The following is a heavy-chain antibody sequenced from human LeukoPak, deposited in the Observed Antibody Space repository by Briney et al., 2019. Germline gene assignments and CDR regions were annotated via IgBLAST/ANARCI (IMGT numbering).Heavy chain of an antibody. Sequence: SVKVSCKASGGTFSSYAISWVRQAPGQGLEWMGGIIPIFGTANYAQKFQGRVTITADESTSTAYMELSSLRSEDTAVYYSAHGDSQHYYYYGMDVWGQGTTVTVSS. CDR2: IIPIFGTA. CDR3: AHGDSQHYYYYGMDV. D-gene: IGHD4-17*01. V-gene: IGHV1-69*13. CDR1: GGTFSSYA. J-gene: IGHJ6*02.